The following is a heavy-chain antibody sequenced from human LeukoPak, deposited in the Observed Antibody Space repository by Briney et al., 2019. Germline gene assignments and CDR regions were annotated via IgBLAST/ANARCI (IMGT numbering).Heavy chain of an antibody. V-gene: IGHV4-39*02. CDR1: GGSLSSSSYY. D-gene: IGHD1-26*01. CDR3: AREGSGSYYYYYYYMDV. Sequence: SETLSLTCTVSGGSLSSSSYYWGWIRQPPGEGLEWFGSMFYSGTTYYNPSLKSRVTISVDTSKNQFSLKLSSVTAADTAVYYCAREGSGSYYYYYYYMDVWGKGTSVTVSS. CDR2: MFYSGTT. J-gene: IGHJ6*03.